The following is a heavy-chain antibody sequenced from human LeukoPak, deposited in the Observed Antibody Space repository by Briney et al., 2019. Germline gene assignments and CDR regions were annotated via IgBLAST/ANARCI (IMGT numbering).Heavy chain of an antibody. CDR1: GFTFSDYY. V-gene: IGHV3-30*18. D-gene: IGHD6-13*01. Sequence: PGGSLRLSCAASGFTFSDYYMSWIRQAPGKGLEWVAVISFDGSNKYYADSVKGRFTISRDNSKNTLYLQMNSLRAEDTAVYYCAKAAAAGRGYFDYWGQGTLVTVSS. CDR3: AKAAAAGRGYFDY. CDR2: ISFDGSNK. J-gene: IGHJ4*02.